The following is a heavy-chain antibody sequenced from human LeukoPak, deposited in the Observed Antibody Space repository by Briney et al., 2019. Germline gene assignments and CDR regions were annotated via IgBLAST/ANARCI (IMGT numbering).Heavy chain of an antibody. D-gene: IGHD5-24*01. V-gene: IGHV3-33*01. CDR2: IWYDGSNK. J-gene: IGHJ4*02. CDR3: ARLEVDY. CDR1: GFIFSSYG. Sequence: GGSLRLSCAASGFIFSSYGMHWVRQAPGKGLEWVAVIWYDGSNKYYADSVKGRFTISRDNAKNSLYLQMNSLRAEDTAVYYCARLEVDYWGQGTLATVSS.